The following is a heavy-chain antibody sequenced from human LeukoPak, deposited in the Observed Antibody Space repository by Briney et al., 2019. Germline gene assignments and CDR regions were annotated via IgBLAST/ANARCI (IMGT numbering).Heavy chain of an antibody. D-gene: IGHD2-21*01. Sequence: GGSLRLSCAASGFSFSTYAMHWVRQAPGKGLEWMTTISFDGTNKYYTDSVRGRFTISRDNSKNMLYVQMNSLRVEDTALYYCASGHSLKVGGGDYFDSWGQGTLVTVSS. V-gene: IGHV3-30*04. CDR3: ASGHSLKVGGGDYFDS. CDR1: GFSFSTYA. CDR2: ISFDGTNK. J-gene: IGHJ4*02.